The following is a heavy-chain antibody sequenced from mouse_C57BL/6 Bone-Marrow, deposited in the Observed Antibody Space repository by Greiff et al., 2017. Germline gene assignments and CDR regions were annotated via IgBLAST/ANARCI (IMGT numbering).Heavy chain of an antibody. D-gene: IGHD1-1*01. CDR1: GFSLTSYG. CDR2: IWRGGST. V-gene: IGHV2-5*01. Sequence: VQLQQSGPGLVQPSQSLSITCTVSGFSLTSYGVHWVRQSPGKGLEWLGVIWRGGSTDYNAAFMSRLSITKDNSKSQVFFKMNSLQADDTAIYYCAKGNGSRNWYFDVWGTGTTVTVSS. J-gene: IGHJ1*03. CDR3: AKGNGSRNWYFDV.